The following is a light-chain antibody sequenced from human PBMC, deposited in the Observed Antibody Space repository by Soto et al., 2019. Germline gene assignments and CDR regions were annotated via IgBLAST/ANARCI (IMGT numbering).Light chain of an antibody. CDR2: RAS. Sequence: DIQMTQSPHTLSASVGDRVTITCRASQSISDWLAWYQQKPGRAPKLLISRASTLQSGVPSRFSGSGSGTEFTLTISSLQPDDFATYYCQQHSTFWSFGQGTSVEVK. CDR1: QSISDW. V-gene: IGKV1-5*03. J-gene: IGKJ1*01. CDR3: QQHSTFWS.